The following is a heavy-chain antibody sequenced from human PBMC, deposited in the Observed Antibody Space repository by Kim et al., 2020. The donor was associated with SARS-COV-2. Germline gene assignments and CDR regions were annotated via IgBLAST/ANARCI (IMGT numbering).Heavy chain of an antibody. J-gene: IGHJ6*02. Sequence: GGSLRLSCAASGFTFSSYGMHWVRQAPGKGLEWVALIWYDGSNKYYADSVKGRFTISRDNSKNTLYLQMNSLRAEDTAVYYCARDRILYYGSGSDPPYYYGMDVWGQGTTVTVSS. CDR3: ARDRILYYGSGSDPPYYYGMDV. CDR1: GFTFSSYG. D-gene: IGHD3-10*01. CDR2: IWYDGSNK. V-gene: IGHV3-33*01.